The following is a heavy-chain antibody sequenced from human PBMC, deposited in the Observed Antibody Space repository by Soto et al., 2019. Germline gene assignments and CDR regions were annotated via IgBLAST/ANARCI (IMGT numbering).Heavy chain of an antibody. J-gene: IGHJ4*02. Sequence: GGSLRLSCLASGFSFNSFNMNWIRRAPGRGLEWAASISVSGDNIYYGDSMQGRFTISRDNSKRSVFLDLNSLRVEDTAVYYCARDLGLLKSMFDYWGQGTLVTVSS. V-gene: IGHV3-21*01. D-gene: IGHD2-8*01. CDR3: ARDLGLLKSMFDY. CDR1: GFSFNSFN. CDR2: ISVSGDNI.